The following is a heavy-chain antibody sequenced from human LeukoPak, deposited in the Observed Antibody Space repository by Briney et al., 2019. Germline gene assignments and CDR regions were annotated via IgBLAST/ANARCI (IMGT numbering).Heavy chain of an antibody. CDR3: ARPLGGYSGYAEGDY. V-gene: IGHV1-69*01. Sequence: SVKVSCKASGGTFSSYAISWVRQAPGQGLEWMGGIIPIFGTANYAQKFQGRVTITADESTSTAYMELSSLRAEDTAVYYCARPLGGYSGYAEGDYWGQGTLVTVSS. CDR2: IIPIFGTA. D-gene: IGHD5-12*01. J-gene: IGHJ4*02. CDR1: GGTFSSYA.